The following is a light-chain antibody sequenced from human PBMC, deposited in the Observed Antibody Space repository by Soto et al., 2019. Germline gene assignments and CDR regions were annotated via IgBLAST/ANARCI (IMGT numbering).Light chain of an antibody. CDR1: SSNIGAGYD. Sequence: QSVLTQPPSLSGAPGQRVTISCTGSSSNIGAGYDVHWYQQLPVTAPKLLIYGNSNRPSGVPDRFSGSKSGTSASLAITGLQAEDEADYYCQSYDSSLSGVVFGGGPKLTVI. CDR2: GNS. CDR3: QSYDSSLSGVV. J-gene: IGLJ2*01. V-gene: IGLV1-40*01.